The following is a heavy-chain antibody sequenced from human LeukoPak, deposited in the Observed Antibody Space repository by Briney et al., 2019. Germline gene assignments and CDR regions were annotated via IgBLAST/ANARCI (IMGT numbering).Heavy chain of an antibody. CDR2: ICSGESTI. J-gene: IGHJ4*02. Sequence: GGSLRLSCAASGFTFSNCCMHWVRQPPGKGLVWVSQICSGESTIKFADSVKGRFTISKDNAKNTLYLQMSSLRVEDTAVYYCVRGVPVTPGIDYWGQGTLVTVSS. V-gene: IGHV3-74*01. CDR1: GFTFSNCC. CDR3: VRGVPVTPGIDY. D-gene: IGHD2-2*01.